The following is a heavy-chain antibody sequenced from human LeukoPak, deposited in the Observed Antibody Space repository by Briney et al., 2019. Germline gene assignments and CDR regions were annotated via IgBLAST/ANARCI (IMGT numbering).Heavy chain of an antibody. Sequence: ASVKVSCKASGYTFTSYAMNWVRQAPGQGLEWMGWINTNTGNPTYARGFTGRFVFSLDTSISTAYLQISSLKAEDTAVYYCAGGLAARTENWFDPWGQGTLVTVSS. D-gene: IGHD6-6*01. CDR3: AGGLAARTENWFDP. V-gene: IGHV7-4-1*02. J-gene: IGHJ5*02. CDR2: INTNTGNP. CDR1: GYTFTSYA.